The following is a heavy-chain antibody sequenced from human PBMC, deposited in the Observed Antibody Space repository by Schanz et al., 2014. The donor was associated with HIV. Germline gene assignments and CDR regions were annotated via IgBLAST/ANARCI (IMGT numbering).Heavy chain of an antibody. J-gene: IGHJ4*02. CDR3: ARDLDRGRHFDY. Sequence: EVQLLESGGGLAQPGSSLRLACVASEFSFHSHAMSWVRQAPGKGLEWVSGISIDGDQTYYADSVRGRFTISRDNSKNILFLQMDSLTTEDTAVYYCARDLDRGRHFDYWGQGTLVTVSS. V-gene: IGHV3-23*01. CDR1: EFSFHSHA. CDR2: ISIDGDQT.